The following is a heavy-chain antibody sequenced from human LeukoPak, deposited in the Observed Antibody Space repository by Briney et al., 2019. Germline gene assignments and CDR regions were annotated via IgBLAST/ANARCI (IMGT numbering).Heavy chain of an antibody. J-gene: IGHJ4*02. CDR3: ARDSGRIAVAGTIPDY. D-gene: IGHD6-19*01. V-gene: IGHV1-18*01. CDR2: ISAYNGNT. CDR1: GYTFTSYG. Sequence: ASVKVSCKASGYTFTSYGISWVRQAPGQGLAWMGWISAYNGNTNYAQKLQGRVTMTTDTSTSTAYMELRSLRSDDTAVYYCARDSGRIAVAGTIPDYWGQGTLVTVSS.